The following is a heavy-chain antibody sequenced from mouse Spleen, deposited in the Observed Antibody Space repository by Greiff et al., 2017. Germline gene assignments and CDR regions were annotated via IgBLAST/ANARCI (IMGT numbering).Heavy chain of an antibody. CDR1: GFTFSSYA. D-gene: IGHD1-1*02. CDR3: ARRGGTGAWFAY. V-gene: IGHV5-9-3*01. CDR2: ISSGGSYT. J-gene: IGHJ3*01. Sequence: VQLQQSGGGLVKPGGSLKLSCAASGFTFSSYAMSWVRQTPEKRLEWVATISSGGSYTYYPDSVKGRFTISRDNAKNTLYLQMSSLRSEDTAMYYCARRGGTGAWFAYWGQGTLVTVSA.